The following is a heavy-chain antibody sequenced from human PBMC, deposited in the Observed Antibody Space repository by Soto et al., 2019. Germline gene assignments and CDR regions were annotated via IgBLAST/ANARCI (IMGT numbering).Heavy chain of an antibody. D-gene: IGHD1-26*01. Sequence: QVQLVESGGGVVQPGRSLRLSCAASGFTFSSYGMHWVRQAPGKGLEWVAVIWYDGSNKYYADSVKGRFTISRDNSKNTLYLQMNSLRAEDTAVYYCAREPRGSYLPYGMDVWGQGTTVIVSS. CDR2: IWYDGSNK. CDR1: GFTFSSYG. J-gene: IGHJ6*02. CDR3: AREPRGSYLPYGMDV. V-gene: IGHV3-33*01.